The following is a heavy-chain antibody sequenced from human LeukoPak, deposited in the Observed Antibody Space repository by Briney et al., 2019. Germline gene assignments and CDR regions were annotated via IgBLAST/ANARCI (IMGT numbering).Heavy chain of an antibody. CDR1: GFTFSSYA. CDR3: AKGGAATVIHIDY. D-gene: IGHD4-17*01. V-gene: IGHV3-23*01. Sequence: GGSLRLSCAASGFTFSSYAMSWVRQAPGKGLEWVSAISGSGDSTYYADPVKGRFTISRDNSKNTLYLQMNSLRAEDTAVYYCAKGGAATVIHIDYWGQGTLVTVSS. J-gene: IGHJ4*02. CDR2: ISGSGDST.